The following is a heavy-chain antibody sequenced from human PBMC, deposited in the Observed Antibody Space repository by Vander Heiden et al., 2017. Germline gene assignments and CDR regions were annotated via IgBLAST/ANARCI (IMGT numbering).Heavy chain of an antibody. V-gene: IGHV3-23*01. D-gene: IGHD5-12*01. J-gene: IGHJ4*02. CDR1: GFTFSSSA. CDR2: ISGSGGST. CDR3: AKGYDYEGGYYFDY. Sequence: EVPLLESGGGLVQPGGSLRLSCAASGFTFSSSAMSWARQAQGKGLEWVAAISGSGGSTYYADSVKGRFTISRDNSKNTLYLQMNSLRAEDTAVYYCAKGYDYEGGYYFDYWGQGTLVTVSS.